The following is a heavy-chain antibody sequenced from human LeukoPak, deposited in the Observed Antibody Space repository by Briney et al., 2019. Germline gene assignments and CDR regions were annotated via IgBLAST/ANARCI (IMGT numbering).Heavy chain of an antibody. CDR1: GFTFSSYS. D-gene: IGHD3-3*01. Sequence: GGSLRLSCAASGFTFSSYSMNWVRQAPGKGLEWVSSISSSSSYIYYADSVKGRFTISRDNAKNSLYLQMSSLRAEDTAVYYCARDTDVVSIDYWGQGTLVTVSS. V-gene: IGHV3-21*01. CDR3: ARDTDVVSIDY. CDR2: ISSSSSYI. J-gene: IGHJ4*02.